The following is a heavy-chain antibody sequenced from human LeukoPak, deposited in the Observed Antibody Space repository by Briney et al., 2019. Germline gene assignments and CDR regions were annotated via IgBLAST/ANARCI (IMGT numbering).Heavy chain of an antibody. D-gene: IGHD2-2*02. V-gene: IGHV1-69*04. J-gene: IGHJ6*02. CDR1: GGTFSSYA. CDR3: ARVGQGIVEVPAAIPDYYYGMDV. Sequence: GSSVKVSCKASGGTFSSYAISWVRQAPGQGLEWMGRIIPILGIANYAQKFQGRVTITADKSTSTAYMELRNLTSDDTAVYFCARVGQGIVEVPAAIPDYYYGMDVWGQGTTVTISS. CDR2: IIPILGIA.